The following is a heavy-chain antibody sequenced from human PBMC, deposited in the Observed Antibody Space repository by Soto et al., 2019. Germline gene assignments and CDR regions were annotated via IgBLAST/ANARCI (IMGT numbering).Heavy chain of an antibody. V-gene: IGHV4-39*01. J-gene: IGHJ3*02. Sequence: QLHLQESGPGLVKPSETLSLTCTVSGDSISSSRYYWGWVRQHPEKGLQWFGSMYYSVNSHYYPTLKSRGTITADTSKIHCPLKQTSVTAADTSVYYCSSHVKGLYSNGYDAFDIWGQGTMVTVSS. CDR3: SSHVKGLYSNGYDAFDI. CDR1: GDSISSSRYY. CDR2: MYYSVNS. D-gene: IGHD5-18*01.